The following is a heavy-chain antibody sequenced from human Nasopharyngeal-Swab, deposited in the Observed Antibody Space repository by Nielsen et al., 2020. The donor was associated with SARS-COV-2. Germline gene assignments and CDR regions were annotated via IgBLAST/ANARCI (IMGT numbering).Heavy chain of an antibody. CDR1: GFTFSTYD. CDR3: ARDRDGWERRDAFDI. V-gene: IGHV3-13*01. D-gene: IGHD1-26*01. Sequence: GESLKISCAASGFTFSTYDMHWVRQVTGKPPEWVSAIGSAGDTYYPGSVKGRFTISRDNAKNSLYLQMNSMRAEDTAVYYCARDRDGWERRDAFDIWGQGTMVTVSS. CDR2: IGSAGDT. J-gene: IGHJ3*02.